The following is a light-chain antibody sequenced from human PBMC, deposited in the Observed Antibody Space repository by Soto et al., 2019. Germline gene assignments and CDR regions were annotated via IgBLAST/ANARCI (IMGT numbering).Light chain of an antibody. J-gene: IGLJ2*01. V-gene: IGLV2-14*01. CDR3: SSYTTNKTLL. CDR2: EFS. CDR1: RSDVGAYNF. Sequence: QSALTQPASVSGAPGQSITISCTGTRSDVGAYNFVSWYQQHPGKAPKLIFYEFSNRPPGLSDRFSGSKSGTTASLTISWLQAEDEADYFCSSYTTNKTLLFGGGTKVTVL.